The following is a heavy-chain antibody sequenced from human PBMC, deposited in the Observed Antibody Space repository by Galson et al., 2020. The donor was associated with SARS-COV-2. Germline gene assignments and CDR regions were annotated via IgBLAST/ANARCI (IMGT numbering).Heavy chain of an antibody. CDR2: MYNTASS. CDR1: GCSISSGDFY. CDR3: ASGRDSSGRFDY. V-gene: IGHV4-30-4*01. J-gene: IGHJ4*02. Sequence: SETLSLTCTASGCSISSGDFYCSRVRHTPGKGLESFGYMYNTASSYYNSSLKRRGTISLDTSKNQFSLRLSPGTAADTAVYFCASGRDSSGRFDYWGQGILVTVSS.